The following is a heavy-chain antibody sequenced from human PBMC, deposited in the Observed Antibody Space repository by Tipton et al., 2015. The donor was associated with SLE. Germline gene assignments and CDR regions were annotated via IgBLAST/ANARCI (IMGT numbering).Heavy chain of an antibody. CDR2: ISSSSSTI. D-gene: IGHD1-26*01. CDR1: GFTFSSYS. V-gene: IGHV3-48*01. Sequence: SLRLSCAASGFTFSSYSMNWVRQAPGKGLEWVSYISSSSSTIYYADSVKGRFTISRDNAKNSLYLQMNSLRAEDTAVYYCASDSEWEPYYFDYWGQGTLVTVSS. CDR3: ASDSEWEPYYFDY. J-gene: IGHJ4*02.